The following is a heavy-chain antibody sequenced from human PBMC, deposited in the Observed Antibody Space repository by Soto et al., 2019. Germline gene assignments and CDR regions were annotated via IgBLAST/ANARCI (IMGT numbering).Heavy chain of an antibody. V-gene: IGHV3-21*01. CDR1: GFTFSTYT. CDR3: ARDVSGFEYFDL. Sequence: EVQLVESGGGLVKPGGSLRLSCAASGFTFSTYTMHWVRQAPGKGLEWVSSISSSGRRIYYADSVRGRFSISRDNAKNSVFLEMNTLRAEDTAVYYCARDVSGFEYFDLWGQGTLVTISS. D-gene: IGHD3-9*01. CDR2: ISSSGRRI. J-gene: IGHJ4*02.